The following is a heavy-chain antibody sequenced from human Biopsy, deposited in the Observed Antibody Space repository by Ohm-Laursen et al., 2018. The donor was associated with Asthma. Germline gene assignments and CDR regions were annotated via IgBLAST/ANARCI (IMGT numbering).Heavy chain of an antibody. D-gene: IGHD6-13*01. V-gene: IGHV4-39*01. CDR1: SGSGGYMRSGNYY. Sequence: PGTLSLTCSLSSGSGGYMRSGNYYWGWNRQPPGKGLEWIGSIYYSGTTYYNPALESRLTVSTNTSKNLSSRKLTSVTAADTAVYYCVRGSSSWHHGPFHYYYGLDVWGQGTTATVSS. J-gene: IGHJ6*02. CDR3: VRGSSSWHHGPFHYYYGLDV. CDR2: IYYSGTT.